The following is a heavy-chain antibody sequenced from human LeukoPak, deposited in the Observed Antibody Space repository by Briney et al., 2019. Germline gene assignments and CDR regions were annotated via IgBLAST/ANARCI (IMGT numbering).Heavy chain of an antibody. J-gene: IGHJ4*02. V-gene: IGHV1-18*01. CDR2: ISAYNGNT. Sequence: ASVKVSCKASGYTFTSYGISWVRQAPGQGLEWMGWISAYNGNTNYAQKLQGRVTMTTDTSTSTAYMELRSLRSDDTAVYYWARKDEGGIQLGPRPFDYGGQGPLAT. D-gene: IGHD5-18*01. CDR3: ARKDEGGIQLGPRPFDY. CDR1: GYTFTSYG.